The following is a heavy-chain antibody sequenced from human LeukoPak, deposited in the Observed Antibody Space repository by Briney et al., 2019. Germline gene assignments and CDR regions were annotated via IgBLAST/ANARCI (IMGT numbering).Heavy chain of an antibody. V-gene: IGHV3-21*01. CDR3: ARDYYGSGSYYIPGRYYYYGMDV. CDR1: GFTFSSYG. D-gene: IGHD3-10*01. CDR2: ISSSSSDI. Sequence: AGGSLRLSCAASGFTFSSYGMNWVRQAPGKGLEWISSISSSSSDIYYADSVKGRFTISRDNAKNSLYLQMNSLRAEDTAVYYCARDYYGSGSYYIPGRYYYYGMDVWGKGTTVTVSS. J-gene: IGHJ6*04.